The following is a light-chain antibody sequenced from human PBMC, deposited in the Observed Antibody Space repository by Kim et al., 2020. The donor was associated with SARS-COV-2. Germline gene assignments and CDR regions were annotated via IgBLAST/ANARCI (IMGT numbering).Light chain of an antibody. CDR3: QQTYSTPRT. CDR2: AAS. J-gene: IGKJ1*01. V-gene: IGKV1-39*01. Sequence: ASVADRVTITCRASQSINSFLNWYQQKPGKAPKLLIYAASSLQSGVPSMFSGSGSGTDFTLTISSLQPEDFATYFCQQTYSTPRTFGQGTKVDIK. CDR1: QSINSF.